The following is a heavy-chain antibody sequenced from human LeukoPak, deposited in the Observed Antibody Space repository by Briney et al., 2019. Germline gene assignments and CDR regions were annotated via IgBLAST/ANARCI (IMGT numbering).Heavy chain of an antibody. D-gene: IGHD3-22*01. CDR2: IYYSGST. V-gene: IGHV4-59*01. CDR3: AREDSSGYLGY. Sequence: PSETLSLTCTVSGGSISSYYWSWIRQPPGKGLEWIGYIYYSGSTNYNPSLKSRVTISVDTSKNQFSLKLTSLTAADTAVYYCAREDSSGYLGYWGQGTLVTVS. CDR1: GGSISSYY. J-gene: IGHJ4*02.